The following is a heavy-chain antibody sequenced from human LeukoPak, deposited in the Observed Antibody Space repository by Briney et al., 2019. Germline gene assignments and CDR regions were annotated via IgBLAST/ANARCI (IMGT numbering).Heavy chain of an antibody. D-gene: IGHD3/OR15-3a*01. V-gene: IGHV3-23*01. J-gene: IGHJ4*02. Sequence: GGSLRLSCAASGFTFSDYAMSWVRQAPGKGLEWVSSISGSGGSTYYAESVRGRLTISRDNSRNTLYLQMNSLSVEDTAFYYCAKDLANSWTIDYWGQGTLVTVSS. CDR1: GFTFSDYA. CDR2: ISGSGGST. CDR3: AKDLANSWTIDY.